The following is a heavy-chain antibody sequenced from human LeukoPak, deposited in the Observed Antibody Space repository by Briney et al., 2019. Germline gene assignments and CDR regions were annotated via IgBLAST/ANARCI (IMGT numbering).Heavy chain of an antibody. CDR3: ADLVVPAAIGY. CDR2: ISGSGGST. J-gene: IGHJ4*02. Sequence: PGGSLRLSCAASGFTFSSYAMRWVRQAPGRGLEWVSAISGSGGSTYYADSVKGRFTISRDNSKNTLYLQMNSLRAEDTAVYYCADLVVPAAIGYWGQGTLVTVSS. V-gene: IGHV3-23*01. CDR1: GFTFSSYA. D-gene: IGHD2-2*01.